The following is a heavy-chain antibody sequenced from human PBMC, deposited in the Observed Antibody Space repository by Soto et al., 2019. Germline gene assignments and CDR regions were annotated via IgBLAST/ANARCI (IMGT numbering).Heavy chain of an antibody. V-gene: IGHV1-3*05. CDR3: ARSILGGTTDY. CDR2: INAGKGDT. D-gene: IGHD1-7*01. Sequence: QVQLVQSGAEEKKPGASVKVSCKASGYTFTNHAIHWVRQAPGQGLEWMGWINAGKGDTKYPQRFQGRVTITRDTSASTAYMELSSLRSEDTAVYYCARSILGGTTDYWGPGTLVTVSS. CDR1: GYTFTNHA. J-gene: IGHJ4*02.